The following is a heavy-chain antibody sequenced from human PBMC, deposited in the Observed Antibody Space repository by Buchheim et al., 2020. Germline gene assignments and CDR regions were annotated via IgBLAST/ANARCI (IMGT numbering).Heavy chain of an antibody. J-gene: IGHJ6*03. D-gene: IGHD5-18*01. Sequence: EVQLVESGGGVVRPGGSLRLSCAASGFTFDDYGMSWVRQAPGKGLEWVSGINWDGGSTGYADSVKGRFTISRDNAKNSLYLQMNSLIAEDTAVYYCARVYQKIGGYSYASPDYYYYMDVWGKGTT. CDR3: ARVYQKIGGYSYASPDYYYYMDV. CDR2: INWDGGST. V-gene: IGHV3-20*04. CDR1: GFTFDDYG.